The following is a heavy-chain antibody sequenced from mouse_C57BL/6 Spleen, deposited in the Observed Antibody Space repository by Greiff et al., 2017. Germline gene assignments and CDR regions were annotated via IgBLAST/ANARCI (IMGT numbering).Heavy chain of an antibody. V-gene: IGHV1-50*01. CDR2: IDPSDSYT. D-gene: IGHD3-3*01. CDR3: ARGGDLDY. J-gene: IGHJ2*01. CDR1: GYTFTSYW. Sequence: QVQLQQPGAELVKPGASVKLSCKASGYTFTSYWMQWVKQRPGQGLEWIGEIDPSDSYTNYNQKVKGKATLTVDTSSSTAYMQLSRLTSEDSAVYYCARGGDLDYWGQGTTLTVSS.